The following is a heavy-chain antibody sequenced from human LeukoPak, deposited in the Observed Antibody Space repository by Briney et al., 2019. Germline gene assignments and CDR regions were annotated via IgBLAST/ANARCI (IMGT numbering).Heavy chain of an antibody. J-gene: IGHJ4*02. CDR2: INPNSGGT. CDR3: ARAGHDFDWLFYYFDY. D-gene: IGHD3-9*01. V-gene: IGHV1-2*02. Sequence: VSVKVSYKASGYTFTGYYMHWVRQAPGQGLEWMGWINPNSGGTNYAQKFQARVTMTRDTSISTAYMELSRLRSDDTAVYYCARAGHDFDWLFYYFDYWGQGTLVTVYS. CDR1: GYTFTGYY.